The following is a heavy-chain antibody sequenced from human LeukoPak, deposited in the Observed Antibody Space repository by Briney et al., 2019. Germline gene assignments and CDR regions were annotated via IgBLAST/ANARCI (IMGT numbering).Heavy chain of an antibody. D-gene: IGHD6-19*01. CDR2: INHSGST. V-gene: IGHV4-34*01. CDR3: ARFGSGWYYFDY. CDR1: GVSFSGYY. Sequence: SETLSLTCAVYGVSFSGYYWSWIRQPPGKGLEWIGEINHSGSTNYNPSLKSRVTISVDTSKNQFSLKLSSVTAADTAVYYCARFGSGWYYFDYWGQGTLVTASS. J-gene: IGHJ4*02.